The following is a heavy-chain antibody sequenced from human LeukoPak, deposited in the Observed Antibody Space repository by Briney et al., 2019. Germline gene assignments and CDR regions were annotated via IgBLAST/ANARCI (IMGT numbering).Heavy chain of an antibody. Sequence: PGGSLRLSCAASGFTFSSYEMNWVRQAPGKGLEWVSYISSSGSTMYYADSVKGRFTISRDNAKNSLYLQMNSLRAEDTAVYYCARDGDGYNWGYYFDYWGQGTLVTVSS. V-gene: IGHV3-48*03. CDR1: GFTFSSYE. D-gene: IGHD5-24*01. CDR3: ARDGDGYNWGYYFDY. CDR2: ISSSGSTM. J-gene: IGHJ4*02.